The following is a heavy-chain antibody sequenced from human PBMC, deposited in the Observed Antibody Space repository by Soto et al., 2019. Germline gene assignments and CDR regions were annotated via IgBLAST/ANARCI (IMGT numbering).Heavy chain of an antibody. D-gene: IGHD2-2*03. CDR1: GLTFSTYG. CDR3: ARWIRSLNYDY. V-gene: IGHV3-33*02. CDR2: IHHDGSNT. J-gene: IGHJ4*02. Sequence: QVQLVASGGGVVQPGTSLRLSGAASGLTFSTYGMHWVPQAPGKGLEWVASIHHDGSNTYYADTAKGRFTVSRDNYMYALFVQMDSLRFGDTAFYLWARWIRSLNYDYWGQGTLLIVSS.